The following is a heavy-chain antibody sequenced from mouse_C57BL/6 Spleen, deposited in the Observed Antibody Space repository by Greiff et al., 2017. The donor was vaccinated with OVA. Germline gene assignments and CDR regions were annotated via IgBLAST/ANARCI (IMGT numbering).Heavy chain of an antibody. J-gene: IGHJ4*01. CDR2: IYPRSGNP. CDR1: GYTFTSYG. CDR3: ARGRDGSYAMDY. V-gene: IGHV1-81*01. Sequence: QVQLKESGAELARPGASVKLSCKASGYTFTSYGISWVKQRTGQGLEWIGEIYPRSGNPCYNEKFKGKATLTADKSSSTAYMELRSLTSEDSAVYFCARGRDGSYAMDYWGQGTSVTVSS. D-gene: IGHD3-3*01.